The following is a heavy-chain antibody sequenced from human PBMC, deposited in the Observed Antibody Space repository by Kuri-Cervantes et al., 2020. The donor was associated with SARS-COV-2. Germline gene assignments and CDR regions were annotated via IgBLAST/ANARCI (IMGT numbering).Heavy chain of an antibody. V-gene: IGHV1-8*03. J-gene: IGHJ2*01. Sequence: ASVKVSCKASGYTFTSYDINWVRQATGQGLEWMGWVNPNSGNTGYAQKFQGRVTITRNTSISTAYMELSSLRSEDTAVYYCARAHAYDFWSGYSHWYFDLWGRGTLVTVSS. CDR1: GYTFTSYD. CDR3: ARAHAYDFWSGYSHWYFDL. D-gene: IGHD3-3*01. CDR2: VNPNSGNT.